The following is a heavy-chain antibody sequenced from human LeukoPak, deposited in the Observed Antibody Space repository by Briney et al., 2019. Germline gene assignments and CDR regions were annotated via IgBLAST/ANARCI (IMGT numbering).Heavy chain of an antibody. J-gene: IGHJ6*03. V-gene: IGHV3-74*01. D-gene: IGHD3-10*01. Sequence: PGGSLRLSCAASGFTFSSYWMHWVRQAPGKGLVWVSRINSDGSSTNYADLVKGRFTISRDNAKNTLYLQMNSLRAEDTAVYYCARDRKGYGSGSHYMDVWGKGTTVTVSS. CDR1: GFTFSSYW. CDR3: ARDRKGYGSGSHYMDV. CDR2: INSDGSST.